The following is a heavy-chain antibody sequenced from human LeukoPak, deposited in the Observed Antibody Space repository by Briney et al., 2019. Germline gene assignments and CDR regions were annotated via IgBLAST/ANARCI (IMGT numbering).Heavy chain of an antibody. CDR1: GFTFSSYW. D-gene: IGHD3-10*01. V-gene: IGHV3-7*01. CDR3: ASSGSHIFGHYYYYMDV. CDR2: IKQDGSEK. J-gene: IGHJ6*03. Sequence: PGGSLRLSCAASGFTFSSYWMSWVRQAPGKGLEWAANIKQDGSEKYYVDSVKGRFTISRDNAKNSLYLQMNSLRAEDTAVYYCASSGSHIFGHYYYYMDVWGKGTTVTVSS.